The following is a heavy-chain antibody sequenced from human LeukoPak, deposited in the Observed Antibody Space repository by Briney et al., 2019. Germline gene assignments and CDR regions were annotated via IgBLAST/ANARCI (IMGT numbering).Heavy chain of an antibody. J-gene: IGHJ4*02. CDR2: ISGRGEST. Sequence: PGGSLRLSCAASGFTFSSYAMSWVRQAPGKGLEWLSAISGRGESTFYAPSVRGRFAISRDNSDNTLYLQMSSLRVDDTAVYFCAKERQTGDYFTSDYWGQGTLVTVSS. V-gene: IGHV3-23*01. D-gene: IGHD4-17*01. CDR1: GFTFSSYA. CDR3: AKERQTGDYFTSDY.